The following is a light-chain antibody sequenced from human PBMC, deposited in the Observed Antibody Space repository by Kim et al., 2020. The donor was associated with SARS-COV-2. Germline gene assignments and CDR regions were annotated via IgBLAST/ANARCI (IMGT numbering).Light chain of an antibody. CDR1: SSDVGGYDY. CDR2: DVN. CDR3: CSYAGRLSAI. J-gene: IGLJ2*01. Sequence: QSALTQPRSVSGSPGLSVTIFCTGTSSDVGGYDYVSWYQQHPGKVPKLMIYDVNRRPSGFPDRFSGSKSVNTSSLTISGLQADDEADYYCCSYAGRLSAIFGGWTKLPVL. V-gene: IGLV2-11*01.